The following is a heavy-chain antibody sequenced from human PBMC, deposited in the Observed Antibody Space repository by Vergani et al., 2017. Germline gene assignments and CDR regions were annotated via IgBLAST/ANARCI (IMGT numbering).Heavy chain of an antibody. CDR2: IRYDGSNT. CDR1: GFNFPSFT. D-gene: IGHD6-19*01. J-gene: IGHJ4*02. V-gene: IGHV3-30*02. Sequence: AYLVQSGGGLVTPGGSLRLSCAASGFNFPSFTMNWVRQAPGRGLEWVTFIRYDGSNTYYADSVKGRFTISRDNSKNTLFLQMNSLRPEDTAVYYCARDTVTGSRYVDYWGQGTLVTVSS. CDR3: ARDTVTGSRYVDY.